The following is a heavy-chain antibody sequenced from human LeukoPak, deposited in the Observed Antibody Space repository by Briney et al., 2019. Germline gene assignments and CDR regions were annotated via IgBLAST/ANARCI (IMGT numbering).Heavy chain of an antibody. Sequence: SQTLSLTCAISGDTVSSNSATWSWIRQSPSRGLEWLGRTYCRSKWYNDYAVSVKGRITFNPDTSKNQFSLQLNSVTPEDTAVYYCVRVHDSSPWFDPWGQGTLVTVSS. CDR1: GDTVSSNSAT. CDR3: VRVHDSSPWFDP. J-gene: IGHJ5*02. D-gene: IGHD3-22*01. V-gene: IGHV6-1*01. CDR2: TYCRSKWYN.